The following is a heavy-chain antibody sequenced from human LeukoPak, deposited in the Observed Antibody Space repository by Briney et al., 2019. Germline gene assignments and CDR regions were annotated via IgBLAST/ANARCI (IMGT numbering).Heavy chain of an antibody. Sequence: GGSLRLSCAASGFTFSGYAMSWVRQAPGKGLEWLGRIESRVDGGASYYAAPVKGRFTVSRHDSRSTVYLQMSNLGTDDTAVYYCTTEFWRTRVVVLGPDLEYWGQGTQVTVSS. V-gene: IGHV3-15*04. CDR2: IESRVDGGAS. J-gene: IGHJ4*02. D-gene: IGHD2-15*01. CDR3: TTEFWRTRVVVLGPDLEY. CDR1: GFTFSGYA.